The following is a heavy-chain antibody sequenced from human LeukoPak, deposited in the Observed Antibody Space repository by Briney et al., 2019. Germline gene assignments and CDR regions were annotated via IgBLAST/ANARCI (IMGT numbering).Heavy chain of an antibody. CDR3: ASGLELDY. Sequence: GGSLLLSCAASGFTFCSYWMRWVRQAPGEGLEWVANIKQDGSEKNYVDSVKGRFTISRDNAKNSLYLQMNSLRAEDTAVYYCASGLELDYWGQGTLVTVSS. CDR2: IKQDGSEK. J-gene: IGHJ4*02. V-gene: IGHV3-7*03. CDR1: GFTFCSYW.